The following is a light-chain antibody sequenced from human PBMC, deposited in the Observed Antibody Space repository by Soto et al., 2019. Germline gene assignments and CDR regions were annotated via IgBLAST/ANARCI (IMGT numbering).Light chain of an antibody. Sequence: DIQMTQSPSSLSASVGDRVTITCRASQAIRNDLALYQQKPGRAPKVLIYDASSLESGVPSRFSGSGSETDFTLTISSLQPEDFATYSCQQSYSTTWTFGQGTKVDIK. V-gene: IGKV1-39*01. CDR3: QQSYSTTWT. CDR2: DAS. CDR1: QAIRND. J-gene: IGKJ1*01.